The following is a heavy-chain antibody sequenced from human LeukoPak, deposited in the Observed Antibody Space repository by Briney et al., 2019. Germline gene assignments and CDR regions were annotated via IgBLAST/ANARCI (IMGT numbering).Heavy chain of an antibody. CDR1: GGSVRSSDYY. V-gene: IGHV4-39*01. J-gene: IGHJ4*02. CDR3: SYRGYYFDY. D-gene: IGHD1-14*01. Sequence: SETLSLTCTVSGGSVRSSDYYWGWIRQPPGKGLEWIGSMYYSGSTYYNPSLKSRDTISVDTSKNRFSLKLSSVTAADTAVYYCSYRGYYFDYWGQGTLVTVSS. CDR2: MYYSGST.